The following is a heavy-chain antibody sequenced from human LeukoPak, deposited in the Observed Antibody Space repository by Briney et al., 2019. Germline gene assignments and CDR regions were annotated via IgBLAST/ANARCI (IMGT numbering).Heavy chain of an antibody. D-gene: IGHD3-9*01. J-gene: IGHJ3*02. Sequence: SETLSLTCTVSGGSLSSYYWSWIRLPPGKGLEWIGYLSKSGNTNYSPSLKSRVTIFGDTSKNQSFLKLSSVTAADTAVYYCARARYVNSFYAFDIWGQGTLVTVSS. CDR1: GGSLSSYY. CDR3: ARARYVNSFYAFDI. CDR2: LSKSGNT. V-gene: IGHV4-59*01.